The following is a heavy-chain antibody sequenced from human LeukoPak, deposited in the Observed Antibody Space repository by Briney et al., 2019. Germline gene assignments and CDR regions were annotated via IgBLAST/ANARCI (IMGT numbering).Heavy chain of an antibody. CDR2: IVAGSGNT. CDR3: AADHCSGGSCYSVL. D-gene: IGHD2-15*01. Sequence: SVKVSSKASGFTFTSSAMQWVRQARGQRLGWIGWIVAGSGNTNYAQKLQERVTITRDMSTSTAYMELSSLRSEDTAVYYCAADHCSGGSCYSVLWGQGTLVTVSS. V-gene: IGHV1-58*02. J-gene: IGHJ4*02. CDR1: GFTFTSSA.